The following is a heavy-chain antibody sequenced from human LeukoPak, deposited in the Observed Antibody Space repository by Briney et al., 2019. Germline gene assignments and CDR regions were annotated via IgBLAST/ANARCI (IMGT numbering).Heavy chain of an antibody. J-gene: IGHJ4*02. CDR2: IIPIFGTA. D-gene: IGHD4-23*01. Sequence: SVKVSCKASGGTFSSYAISWVRQAPGQGLEWMGGIIPIFGTANYAQKFQGRVTITADKSTSTAYMELSSLRSEDTAVYYCAKDSSSYGGNSDHWGQGTLVTVSS. CDR3: AKDSSSYGGNSDH. V-gene: IGHV1-69*06. CDR1: GGTFSSYA.